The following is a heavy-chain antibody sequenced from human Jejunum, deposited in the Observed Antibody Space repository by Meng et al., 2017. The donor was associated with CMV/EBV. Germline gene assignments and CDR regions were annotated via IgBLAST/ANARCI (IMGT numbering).Heavy chain of an antibody. D-gene: IGHD2-2*01. J-gene: IGHJ5*02. V-gene: IGHV1-3*04. CDR2: INTGNGVT. CDR1: FTPSA. CDR3: ARGGRYCSTTSCFGQLDP. Sequence: FTPSAIHWVRQSPGHRLEWMGWINTGNGVTTYSQNFQGRVAITRDTSAGIAYMEMNSLRSEDTAVYYCARGGRYCSTTSCFGQLDPWGQGTLVTVSS.